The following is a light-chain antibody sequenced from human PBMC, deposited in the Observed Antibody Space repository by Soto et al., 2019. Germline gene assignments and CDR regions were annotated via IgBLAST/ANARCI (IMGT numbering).Light chain of an antibody. CDR2: DND. V-gene: IGLV1-51*01. Sequence: QSVLTQPPSVSAASGQKVTISCSGSSSNIGKNYVSWYQQLPGTAPKLLIYDNDKRPSGIPDRFSGSKSGTSATLGITGLQTGDEADYYCGTWDNSLSAGRVFGTGTKVTVL. CDR1: SSNIGKNY. J-gene: IGLJ1*01. CDR3: GTWDNSLSAGRV.